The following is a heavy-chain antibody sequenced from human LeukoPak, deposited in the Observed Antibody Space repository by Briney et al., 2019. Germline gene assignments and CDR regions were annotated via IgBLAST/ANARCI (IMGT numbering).Heavy chain of an antibody. CDR3: ANGGRRHTYGHERDY. Sequence: TGGSLRLSCAASGFTFSSYAMTWVRQAPGKGLEWVSAISATGGSTYYADSVQGRFTISRDNSKNTLFLQMDSLRAEDTAVYYCANGGRRHTYGHERDYWGQGTLVTVCS. CDR1: GFTFSSYA. J-gene: IGHJ4*02. V-gene: IGHV3-23*01. CDR2: ISATGGST. D-gene: IGHD5-18*01.